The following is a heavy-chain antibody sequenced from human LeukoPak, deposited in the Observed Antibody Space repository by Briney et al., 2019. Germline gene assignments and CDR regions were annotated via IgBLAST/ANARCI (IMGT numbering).Heavy chain of an antibody. CDR3: ARVSDYGGFYY. D-gene: IGHD4-23*01. V-gene: IGHV4-34*01. CDR2: INHSGST. Sequence: GSLRLSCAASGFTFSSYDMSWVRQAPGKGLEWIGEINHSGSTNYNPSLKSRVTMSVDTSKNQFSLKLSSVTAADTAVYYCARVSDYGGFYYWGQGTLVTVSS. J-gene: IGHJ4*02. CDR1: GFTFSSYD.